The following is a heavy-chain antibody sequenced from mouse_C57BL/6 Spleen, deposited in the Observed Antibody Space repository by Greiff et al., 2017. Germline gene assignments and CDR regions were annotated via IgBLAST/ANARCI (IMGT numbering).Heavy chain of an antibody. V-gene: IGHV1-26*01. J-gene: IGHJ4*01. Sequence: QLQQSGPELVKPGASVKISCKASGYTFTDYYMNWVKQSHGKSLEWIGDINPNNGGTSYNQKFKGKATLTVDKSSSTAYMELRSLTSEDSAVYYCAKSDSSGWDAMDYWGQGTSVTVSS. D-gene: IGHD3-2*02. CDR2: INPNNGGT. CDR3: AKSDSSGWDAMDY. CDR1: GYTFTDYY.